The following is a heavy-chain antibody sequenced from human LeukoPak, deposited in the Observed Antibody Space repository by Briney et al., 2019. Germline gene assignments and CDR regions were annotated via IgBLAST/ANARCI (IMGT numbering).Heavy chain of an antibody. Sequence: GESLKISCKGSGYSFTSYWIGWVRQMPGKGLEWMGIIYPGDSDTRYSPSFQGQVTISADKSISTAYLQWSSLKASDTAMYYCARHKFPDYYGSGSPYNWIDPWGQGTLVTVSS. D-gene: IGHD3-10*01. CDR1: GYSFTSYW. CDR2: IYPGDSDT. V-gene: IGHV5-51*01. CDR3: ARHKFPDYYGSGSPYNWIDP. J-gene: IGHJ5*02.